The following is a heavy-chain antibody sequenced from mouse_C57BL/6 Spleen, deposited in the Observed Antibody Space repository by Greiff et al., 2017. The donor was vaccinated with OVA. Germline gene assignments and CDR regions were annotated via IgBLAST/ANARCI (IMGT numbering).Heavy chain of an antibody. CDR2: IDPETGGT. CDR3: TRRVYGSSPHFDY. D-gene: IGHD1-1*01. V-gene: IGHV1-15*01. Sequence: QVQLQQSGAELVRPGASVTLSCKASGYTFTDYEMHWVKQTPVHGLEWIGAIDPETGGTAYNQKFKGKAILTADKSSSTAYMELRSLTSEDSAVYYCTRRVYGSSPHFDYWGQGTTLTVSS. J-gene: IGHJ2*01. CDR1: GYTFTDYE.